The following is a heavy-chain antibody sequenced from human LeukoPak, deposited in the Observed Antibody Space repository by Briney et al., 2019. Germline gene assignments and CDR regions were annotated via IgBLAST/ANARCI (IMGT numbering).Heavy chain of an antibody. V-gene: IGHV3-7*03. CDR2: IRHDGSDK. Sequence: VXXXPGKXXXXVXNIRHDGSDKKYVDSVKGRFTISRDNAENLLFLQMNSLRAEDTAVYYCARRITIAAAGWGYGMDVWGQGTTVTVSS. J-gene: IGHJ6*02. D-gene: IGHD6-13*01. CDR3: ARRITIAAAGWGYGMDV.